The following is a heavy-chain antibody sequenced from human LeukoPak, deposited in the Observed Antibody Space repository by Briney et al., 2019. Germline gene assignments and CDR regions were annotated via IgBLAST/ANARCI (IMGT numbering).Heavy chain of an antibody. V-gene: IGHV3-21*01. CDR2: ISSSSSYI. CDR1: GFTFSSYA. Sequence: GGSLRLSCAASGFTFSSYAMSWVRQAPGKGLEWVSSISSSSSYIYYADSVKGRFTISRDNAKNSLYLQMNSLRAEDTAVYYCARDRTYYDILTGLDYWGQGTLVTVSS. D-gene: IGHD3-9*01. J-gene: IGHJ4*02. CDR3: ARDRTYYDILTGLDY.